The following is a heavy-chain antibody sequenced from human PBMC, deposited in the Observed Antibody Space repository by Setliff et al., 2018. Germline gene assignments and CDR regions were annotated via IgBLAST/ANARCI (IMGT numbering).Heavy chain of an antibody. J-gene: IGHJ6*02. CDR1: GGSISSMSYY. CDR3: ARLSWNGLRYYGLDV. V-gene: IGHV4-61*01. CDR2: IQKSGST. Sequence: PSETLSLTCTVSGGSISSMSYYWSWIRQPPGKGLESIGYIQKSGSTNYNPSLMSRVSISVDTSKNQFSLKLRSVTAADTAVYYCARLSWNGLRYYGLDVWGQGTTVTVSS. D-gene: IGHD3-3*01.